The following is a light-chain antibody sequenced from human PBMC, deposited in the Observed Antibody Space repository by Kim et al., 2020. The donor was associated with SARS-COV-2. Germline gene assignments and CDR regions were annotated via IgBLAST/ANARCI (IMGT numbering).Light chain of an antibody. CDR2: KTS. Sequence: ASAGDTVTITCRASQNVNIWLAWYQQKPGQVPKLLIHKTSGLQGGVPSRFSGGGSGTDFTLTISSLQPDDFATYYCQQYHTHSTFGQGTKVDIK. V-gene: IGKV1-5*03. CDR3: QQYHTHST. CDR1: QNVNIW. J-gene: IGKJ1*01.